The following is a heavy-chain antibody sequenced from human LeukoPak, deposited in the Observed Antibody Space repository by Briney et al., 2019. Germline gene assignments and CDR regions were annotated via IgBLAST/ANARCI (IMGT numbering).Heavy chain of an antibody. J-gene: IGHJ4*02. CDR2: IYYSGST. CDR1: GGSISSSSYY. D-gene: IGHD2-2*01. V-gene: IGHV4-39*01. Sequence: SETLSLTCTVSGGSISSSSYYWGWIRQPPGKGLEWIGGIYYSGSTYYNPSLKSRVTISVDTSKNQFSLKLSSVTAADTAVYYCARQVRDVVVPAATLNYWGQGTLVTVSS. CDR3: ARQVRDVVVPAATLNY.